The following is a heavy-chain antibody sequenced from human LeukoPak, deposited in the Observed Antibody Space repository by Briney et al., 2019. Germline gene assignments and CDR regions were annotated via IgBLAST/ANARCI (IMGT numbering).Heavy chain of an antibody. Sequence: ASLKVSCKASGYTFTSYYMHWVRQGPGQGLEWRGNINPSGGSTSYAQKFQGRHTLTRDTSTSTVYMELSSLRSEDTAVYYCARTRCCPGHYFDYWGQGTLVSVP. V-gene: IGHV1-46*01. CDR2: INPSGGST. CDR1: GYTFTSYY. J-gene: IGHJ4*02. D-gene: IGHD4/OR15-4a*01. CDR3: ARTRCCPGHYFDY.